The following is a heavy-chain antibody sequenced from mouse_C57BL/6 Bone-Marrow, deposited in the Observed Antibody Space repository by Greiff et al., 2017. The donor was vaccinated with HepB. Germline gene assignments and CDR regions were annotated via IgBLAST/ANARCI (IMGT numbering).Heavy chain of an antibody. J-gene: IGHJ3*01. CDR1: GYTFTSYW. CDR3: AREWGLLWFAY. Sequence: QVQLQQPGAELVKPGASVKLSCKASGYTFTSYWMQWVKQRPGQGLEWIGMIHPNSGSTNYNEKFKSKATLTVDKSSSTAYMQLSSLTSEDSAVYYCAREWGLLWFAYWGQGTLVTVSA. D-gene: IGHD1-1*01. V-gene: IGHV1-64*01. CDR2: IHPNSGST.